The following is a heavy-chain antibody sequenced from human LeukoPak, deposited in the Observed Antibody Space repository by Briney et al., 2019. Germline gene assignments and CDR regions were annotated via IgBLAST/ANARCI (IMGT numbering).Heavy chain of an antibody. CDR1: GFTFSSYS. Sequence: PGGSLRLSCVASGFTFSSYSMSWVRQAPGKGLEWVANIKQDGSEKYYVDSVKGRFTISRDNAKNSLYLQMNSLRAEDTAVYYCAREYYDFWSGYYADYWGQGTLVTVSS. V-gene: IGHV3-7*03. CDR3: AREYYDFWSGYYADY. CDR2: IKQDGSEK. D-gene: IGHD3-3*01. J-gene: IGHJ4*02.